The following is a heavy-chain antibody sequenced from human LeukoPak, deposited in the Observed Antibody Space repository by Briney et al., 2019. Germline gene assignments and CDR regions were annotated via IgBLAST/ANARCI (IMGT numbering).Heavy chain of an antibody. V-gene: IGHV5-51*01. CDR1: GYSFTSYW. D-gene: IGHD2-2*02. Sequence: GESLKISCQGSGYSFTSYWIGWVRQMPGKGLEWMGIIYPGDSDTRYSPSFQGQVTISADKSISTAYLQWSSLKASDTAMYYCARAAIGAYYYYGMDVWGQGTTVTVSS. CDR3: ARAAIGAYYYYGMDV. CDR2: IYPGDSDT. J-gene: IGHJ6*02.